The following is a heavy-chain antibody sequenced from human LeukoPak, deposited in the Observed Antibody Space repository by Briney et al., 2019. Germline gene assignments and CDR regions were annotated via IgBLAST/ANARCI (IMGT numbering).Heavy chain of an antibody. V-gene: IGHV3-11*03. D-gene: IGHD5-12*01. J-gene: IGHJ4*02. Sequence: GGSLRLSCAPSGFTFSDYYMSWIRQAAGKGLEWVSYISSSSTYTNDAGSVKGGFSISRDNAKSSLYLQMNSLRAEDTAVYYCARSGYSGYDYGTSQQNIAAAAYFGYWGQGTLVTVSS. CDR2: ISSSSTYT. CDR3: ARSGYSGYDYGTSQQNIAAAAYFGY. CDR1: GFTFSDYY.